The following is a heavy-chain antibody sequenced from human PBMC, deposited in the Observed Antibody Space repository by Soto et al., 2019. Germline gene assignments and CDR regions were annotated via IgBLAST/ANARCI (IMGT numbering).Heavy chain of an antibody. J-gene: IGHJ4*02. CDR3: ARSGGYDYLDY. CDR1: GFTFSSYW. CDR2: INSDGSST. V-gene: IGHV3-74*01. D-gene: IGHD5-12*01. Sequence: GGSLRLSCAASGFTFSSYWMHWVRQAPGKGLVWVSRINSDGSSTSYADSVKGRFTISRDNAKNTLYLQMNSLRAEDTAVYYCARSGGYDYLDYWGQGTLVTVSS.